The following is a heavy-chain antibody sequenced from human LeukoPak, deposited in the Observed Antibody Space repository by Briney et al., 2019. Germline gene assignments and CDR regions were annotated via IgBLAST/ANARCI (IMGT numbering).Heavy chain of an antibody. CDR1: GFTFSNYA. CDR2: ISGNGDIT. CDR3: AKVTGGDMITYGGLDY. Sequence: GGSLRLSCAASGFTFSNYAMSWVRQAPGKGLEWVSAISGNGDITYYTDSVKGRFTISRDNSKNTLYLQMNSLRAEDTAIYYCAKVTGGDMITYGGLDYWGQGTLVAVSS. V-gene: IGHV3-23*01. J-gene: IGHJ4*02. D-gene: IGHD3-16*01.